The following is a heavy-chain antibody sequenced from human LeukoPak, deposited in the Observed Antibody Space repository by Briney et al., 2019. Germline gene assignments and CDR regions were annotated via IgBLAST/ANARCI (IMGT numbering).Heavy chain of an antibody. CDR1: GFTFSSYS. V-gene: IGHV3-21*01. CDR3: ASKEWLFC. Sequence: GGSLRLSCAASGFTFSSYSMNWVRQAPGRGLEWVSSISSSSSYIYYADSVKGRFTISRDNAKNSLYLQMNSQRAEDTAVYDCASKEWLFCWGQGTLVTVSS. D-gene: IGHD3-3*01. J-gene: IGHJ4*02. CDR2: ISSSSSYI.